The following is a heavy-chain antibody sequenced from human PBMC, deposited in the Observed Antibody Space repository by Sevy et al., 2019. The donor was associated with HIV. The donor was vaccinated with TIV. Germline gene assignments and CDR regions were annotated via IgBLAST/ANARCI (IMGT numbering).Heavy chain of an antibody. J-gene: IGHJ3*02. CDR2: IRSDGSHE. CDR3: ARDRKVLLVVYAIPFDVFDI. CDR1: GFTFSNHA. D-gene: IGHD2-8*02. V-gene: IGHV3-30*02. Sequence: GGSLRLSCAASGFTFSNHAMHWVRQSPGKGLEWVAFIRSDGSHEYYADSVKGRFTICRENSENTVYLQMSSLRPEDTAVYYCARDRKVLLVVYAIPFDVFDIWGPGTMLTVSS.